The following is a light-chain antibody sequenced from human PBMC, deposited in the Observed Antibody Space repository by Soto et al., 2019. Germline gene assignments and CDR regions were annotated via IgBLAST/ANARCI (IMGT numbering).Light chain of an antibody. J-gene: IGKJ5*01. CDR2: AAS. Sequence: DIQMTQSPSSLSASVGDRVTITCRASQSISSYLNWYQQKQGKXXKXXIYAASSLQSGVPSRFSGSGSGTDLTITISSLQPEDCETYDGQQSYSTLITFGQGTRLEIK. CDR3: QQSYSTLIT. CDR1: QSISSY. V-gene: IGKV1-39*01.